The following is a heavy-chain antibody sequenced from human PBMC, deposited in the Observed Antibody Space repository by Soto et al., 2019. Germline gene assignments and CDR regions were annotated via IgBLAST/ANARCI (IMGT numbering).Heavy chain of an antibody. V-gene: IGHV1-18*04. D-gene: IGHD1-1*01. Sequence: QVQLVQSGGEVRKPGASVKVSCKASGYTFTTYGISWVRQAPGQGLEWMGWISPYNGTTKYAEKFHGEMTMITDTATSTAYMNLRSLRSDDTAVYYCARDGERDTGLNFYYYLHGMDAWGQGTRVTVSS. CDR1: GYTFTTYG. J-gene: IGHJ6*02. CDR3: ARDGERDTGLNFYYYLHGMDA. CDR2: ISPYNGTT.